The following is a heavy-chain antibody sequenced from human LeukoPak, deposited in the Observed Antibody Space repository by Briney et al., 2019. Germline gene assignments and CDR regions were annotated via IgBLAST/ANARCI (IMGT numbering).Heavy chain of an antibody. CDR1: GFTVSSNY. Sequence: PGGSLRLSCAASGFTVSSNYMSWVRQAPGKGLEWVSVIYSGGTTYYADSVKGRFTISRDNSKNTLYLQMNSLRAEDTAVYYCARAPSTTYYYDSIGGTSFWGYFDYWGQGTLVTVSS. V-gene: IGHV3-53*05. D-gene: IGHD3-22*01. J-gene: IGHJ4*02. CDR2: IYSGGTT. CDR3: ARAPSTTYYYDSIGGTSFWGYFDY.